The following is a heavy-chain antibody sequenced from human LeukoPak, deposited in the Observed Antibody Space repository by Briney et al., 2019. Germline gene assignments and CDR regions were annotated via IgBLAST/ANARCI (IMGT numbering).Heavy chain of an antibody. V-gene: IGHV3-11*04. J-gene: IGHJ4*02. CDR2: ISTSGSTI. CDR1: GLTFSDNQ. CDR3: AKDLQWLVSGFDY. Sequence: TPGGSLRLSCVVSGLTFSDNQMAWIRQAPGKGLEWVSYISTSGSTIYYADSVKGRFTISRDNSKNTLYLQMNSLRAEDTAVYYCAKDLQWLVSGFDYWGQGTLVTVSS. D-gene: IGHD6-19*01.